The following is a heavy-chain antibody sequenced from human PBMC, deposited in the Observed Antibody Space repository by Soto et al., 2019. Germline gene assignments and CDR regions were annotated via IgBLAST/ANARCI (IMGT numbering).Heavy chain of an antibody. CDR3: ARDPLPSVFWSGYPKNYYYMDV. D-gene: IGHD3-3*01. V-gene: IGHV6-1*01. Sequence: SQTLTLTCAISGDSVSSNSAAWNWIRQSPSRGLEWLGRTYYRSKWYNDYAVSVKSRITINPDTSKNQFSLQLNSVTPEDTAVYYCARDPLPSVFWSGYPKNYYYMDVWGKGTTVTVSS. J-gene: IGHJ6*03. CDR2: TYYRSKWYN. CDR1: GDSVSSNSAA.